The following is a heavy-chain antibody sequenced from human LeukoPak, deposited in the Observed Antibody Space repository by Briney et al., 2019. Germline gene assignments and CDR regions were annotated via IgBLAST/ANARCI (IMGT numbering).Heavy chain of an antibody. D-gene: IGHD5-18*01. Sequence: LVKVSCKASGGTFSSYAISWVRQAPGQGLEWMGGIIPIFGTANYAQKFQGRVTITADKSTSTAYMELSSLRSEDTAVYYCASSRYSYGFNWFDPWGQGTLVTVSS. CDR3: ASSRYSYGFNWFDP. V-gene: IGHV1-69*06. CDR2: IIPIFGTA. CDR1: GGTFSSYA. J-gene: IGHJ5*02.